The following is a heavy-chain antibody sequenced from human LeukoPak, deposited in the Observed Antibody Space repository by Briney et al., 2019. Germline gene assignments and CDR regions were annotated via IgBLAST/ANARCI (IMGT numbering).Heavy chain of an antibody. Sequence: GGSLRLSCAASGFTFSSYGIHWVCQAPGKGLEWVALISYDGSDKFFADSVRGRFTISGDNSKNTLYLQMNSLRVEDTAVYYCAKDLATKYSLDYWGQGILVTVSS. D-gene: IGHD5-12*01. J-gene: IGHJ4*02. V-gene: IGHV3-30*18. CDR3: AKDLATKYSLDY. CDR1: GFTFSSYG. CDR2: ISYDGSDK.